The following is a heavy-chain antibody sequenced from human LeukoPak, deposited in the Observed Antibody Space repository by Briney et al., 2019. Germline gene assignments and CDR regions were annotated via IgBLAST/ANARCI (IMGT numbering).Heavy chain of an antibody. CDR3: ARTHSDYEYYFDY. D-gene: IGHD5-12*01. CDR1: GGSISSGDYY. V-gene: IGHV4-30-4*08. Sequence: PSQTLSLTCSVSGGSISSGDYYWSWIRRPPGKGLEWIGYIYYSGSTYYSPSLKSRVTISVDTSKNQFSLKLSSVTAADTAVYYCARTHSDYEYYFDYWGQGTLVTVSS. CDR2: IYYSGST. J-gene: IGHJ4*02.